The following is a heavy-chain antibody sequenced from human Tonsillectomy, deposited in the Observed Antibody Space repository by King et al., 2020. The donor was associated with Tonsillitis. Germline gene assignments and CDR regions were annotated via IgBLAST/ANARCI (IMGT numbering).Heavy chain of an antibody. CDR2: IRSKAENYAT. D-gene: IGHD6-19*01. CDR3: ATSYTSGWTEFFGF. V-gene: IGHV3-73*02. J-gene: IGHJ4*02. Sequence: VQLVESGGGLVQPGGSLRLSCAASGFRFSDSTMHWVRQASGTGLEWISRIRSKAENYATAYAASARGRFSISRDDSHQTACLQMDSLKTEDSAVYYCATSYTSGWTEFFGFWGQGNLVTVSS. CDR1: GFRFSDST.